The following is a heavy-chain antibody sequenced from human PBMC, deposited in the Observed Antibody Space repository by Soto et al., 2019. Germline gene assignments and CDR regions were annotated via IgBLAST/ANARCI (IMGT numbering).Heavy chain of an antibody. V-gene: IGHV1-69*01. CDR1: GGTFSSYA. D-gene: IGHD3-22*01. Sequence: QVQLVQSGAEVKKPGSSVKVSRKASGGTFSSYAISWVRQAPGQGLEWMGGIIPIFGTANYAQKFQGRVTITADESTSTAYMELSSLRSEDTAVYYCARAEDDSSGYGQFDYWGQGTLVTVSS. J-gene: IGHJ4*02. CDR2: IIPIFGTA. CDR3: ARAEDDSSGYGQFDY.